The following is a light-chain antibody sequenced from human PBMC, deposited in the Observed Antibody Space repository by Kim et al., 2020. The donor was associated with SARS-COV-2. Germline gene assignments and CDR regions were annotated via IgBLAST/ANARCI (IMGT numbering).Light chain of an antibody. CDR3: QVWDTPSDHFV. V-gene: IGLV3-21*03. Sequence: APGKTARITCGGNNIGSKSVQWYQQKPGQAPVVVIKDDSDRPSGIPERFSGSNSGNTATLTISRVEAGDEADYYCQVWDTPSDHFVFGAVTKVTVL. CDR1: NIGSKS. CDR2: DDS. J-gene: IGLJ1*01.